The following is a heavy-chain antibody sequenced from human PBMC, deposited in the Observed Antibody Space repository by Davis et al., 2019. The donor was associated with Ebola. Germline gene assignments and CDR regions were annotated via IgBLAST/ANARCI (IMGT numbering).Heavy chain of an antibody. CDR2: IYYSGST. V-gene: IGHV4-59*01. D-gene: IGHD3-3*01. CDR3: ARTYDFWSGYWPYYFDY. CDR1: GGSISSYY. J-gene: IGHJ4*02. Sequence: SETLSLTCTVSGGSISSYYWSWIRQLPGKGLEWLGYIYYSGSTNYNPSLKRRVTISVDTSKNQFSLKLSSVTAADTAVYYCARTYDFWSGYWPYYFDYWGQGTLVTVSS.